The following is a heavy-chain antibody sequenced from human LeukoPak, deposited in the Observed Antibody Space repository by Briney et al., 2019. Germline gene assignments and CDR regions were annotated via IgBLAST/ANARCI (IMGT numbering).Heavy chain of an antibody. CDR2: INPSGGST. V-gene: IGHV1-46*01. J-gene: IGHJ4*02. CDR1: GYTFTGYY. D-gene: IGHD3-22*01. Sequence: GASVKVSCKASGYTFTGYYMHWVRQAPGQGLEWMGIINPSGGSTSYAQRFQGRVTMTRDTSTSTVYMELSSLRSEDTAVYYCARRITEYYYDSSGYLGPYDYWGQGTLVTVSS. CDR3: ARRITEYYYDSSGYLGPYDY.